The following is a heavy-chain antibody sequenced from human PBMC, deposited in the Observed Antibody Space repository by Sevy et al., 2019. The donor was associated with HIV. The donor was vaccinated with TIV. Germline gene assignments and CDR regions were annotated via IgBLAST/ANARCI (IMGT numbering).Heavy chain of an antibody. D-gene: IGHD6-13*01. CDR2: ISYDGSNK. CDR3: ARYPGISAAGSLRRYNWFDP. V-gene: IGHV3-30*04. Sequence: GGYLRLSCAASGFTFSSYAMHWVRQAPGKGLEWVAVISYDGSNKYYADSVKGRFTISRNNSKNTLYLQMNSLRAEDTAVSYSARYPGISAAGSLRRYNWFDPWGQGTLVYVSS. J-gene: IGHJ5*02. CDR1: GFTFSSYA.